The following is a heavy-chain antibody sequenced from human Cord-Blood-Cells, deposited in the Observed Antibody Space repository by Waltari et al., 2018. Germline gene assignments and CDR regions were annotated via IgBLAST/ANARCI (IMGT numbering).Heavy chain of an antibody. CDR1: GYTFTGYY. V-gene: IGHV1-2*04. Sequence: QVQLVQSGAEVKQPGASVKVSCKASGYTFTGYYMHWVRQAPGQGLEWMGWINPNSGGTNYAQKFQGWVTMTRDTSISTAYMELSRLRSDDTAVYYCARSGYCSSTSCYSDYWGQGTLVTVSS. D-gene: IGHD2-2*01. CDR2: INPNSGGT. CDR3: ARSGYCSSTSCYSDY. J-gene: IGHJ4*02.